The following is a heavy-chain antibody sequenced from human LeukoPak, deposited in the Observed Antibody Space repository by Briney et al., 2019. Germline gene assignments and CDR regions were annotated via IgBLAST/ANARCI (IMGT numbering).Heavy chain of an antibody. CDR1: GFTFSSYS. D-gene: IGHD2-2*01. Sequence: GGSLRLSRAASGFTFSSYSMNWVRQAPGKELEWVSSISSSSTYIYYADSVKGRFTISRDNANNSLYLQMNSLRVEDTAVYYCARATCSSTSCYSDYYYYMDVWGKGTTVTVSS. J-gene: IGHJ6*03. CDR3: ARATCSSTSCYSDYYYYMDV. V-gene: IGHV3-21*01. CDR2: ISSSSTYI.